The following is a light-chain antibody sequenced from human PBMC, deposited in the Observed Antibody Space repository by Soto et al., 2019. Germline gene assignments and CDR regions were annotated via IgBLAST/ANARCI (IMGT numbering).Light chain of an antibody. Sequence: DIQMTQSPSSLSASVGDRVTITCQASQDISNYLNWYQQKPGKAPKLLIYDASNLETGVPSMFSGSGSGTDFTFTISRLQPEDIATYYCQQYDNLPPYTFGQGTKLEIK. CDR2: DAS. V-gene: IGKV1-33*01. CDR3: QQYDNLPPYT. J-gene: IGKJ2*01. CDR1: QDISNY.